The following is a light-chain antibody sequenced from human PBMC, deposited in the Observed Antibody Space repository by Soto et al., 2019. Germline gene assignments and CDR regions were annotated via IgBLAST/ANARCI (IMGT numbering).Light chain of an antibody. CDR1: QSVSSSY. V-gene: IGKV3-20*01. CDR2: GAS. CDR3: QQYGISPGLFT. J-gene: IGKJ3*01. Sequence: EIVLTQSPGTLSLSPGERVTLSCRASQSVSSSYLAWYQQKPGQAPRLLIYGASSRATGIPDRFSGSGSGTDLTLAISRLEPEDFAVYYCQQYGISPGLFTFGPGTKVDIK.